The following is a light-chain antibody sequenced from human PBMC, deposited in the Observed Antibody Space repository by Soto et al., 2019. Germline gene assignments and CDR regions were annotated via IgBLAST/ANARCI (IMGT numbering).Light chain of an antibody. V-gene: IGLV1-40*01. Sequence: QSVLTQPPSVSGAPGQRVTICCTGSSSNIGAGYDVHWYQQLPGTAPKLLVYGNSNRPSGVPDRFSGSKSGTSASLAITGLQAEEEADYYCQYYESSLSGSVFGPGTKVTVL. CDR2: GNS. CDR1: SSNIGAGYD. J-gene: IGLJ1*01. CDR3: QYYESSLSGSV.